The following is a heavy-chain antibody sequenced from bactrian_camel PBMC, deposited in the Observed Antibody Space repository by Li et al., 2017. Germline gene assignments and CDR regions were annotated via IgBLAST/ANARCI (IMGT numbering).Heavy chain of an antibody. V-gene: IGHV3S9*01. CDR2: IERNGTA. D-gene: IGHD3*01. CDR1: GDTYWGYC. Sequence: HVQLVESGGGSVQTGGSLRLSCLGSGDTYWGYCMGWFRQTPGKRREGIAAIERNGTATYADSVKGRFTISRANPRAILQLELNNLKPEDTSMYYCASRSGGFCGYLLHMSAAWNFWGQGTQVTVS. J-gene: IGHJ4*01. CDR3: ASRSGGFCGYLLHMSAAWNF.